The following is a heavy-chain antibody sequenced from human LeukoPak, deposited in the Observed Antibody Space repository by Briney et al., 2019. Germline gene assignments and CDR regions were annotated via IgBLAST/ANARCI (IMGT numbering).Heavy chain of an antibody. CDR1: GYTFTSYY. J-gene: IGHJ4*02. V-gene: IGHV1-46*01. CDR2: INPSGGST. CDR3: ARTYSSSDEFDY. Sequence: ASVKVSCKASGYTFTSYYIHWVRQAPGQGLEWMGIINPSGGSTTYAQKSQGRVAMTRDTSTSRVYMEVSSLRSEDTAVYYCARTYSSSDEFDYWGQGTLVTVSS. D-gene: IGHD6-13*01.